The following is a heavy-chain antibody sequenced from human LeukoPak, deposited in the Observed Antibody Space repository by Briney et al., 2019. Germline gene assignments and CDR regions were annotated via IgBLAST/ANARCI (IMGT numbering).Heavy chain of an antibody. J-gene: IGHJ5*02. D-gene: IGHD6-19*01. V-gene: IGHV3-53*01. CDR1: GFTVSSNY. CDR3: ATHLYNSGWYFWFDP. Sequence: GGSLRLYCAASGFTVSSNYVSWVRQAPGKGLEWVSVIYSDGSTYYADSVKGRFTISSDNSKNTLFLQMNSLRAEDTALYYCATHLYNSGWYFWFDPWGQGTLVTVSS. CDR2: IYSDGST.